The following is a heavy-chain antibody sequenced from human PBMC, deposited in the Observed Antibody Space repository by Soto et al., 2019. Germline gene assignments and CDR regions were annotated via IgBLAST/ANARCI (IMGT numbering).Heavy chain of an antibody. D-gene: IGHD3-22*01. CDR2: VSGSGTRT. CDR1: RFSVSSYA. V-gene: IGHV3-23*01. Sequence: GGSLRLSCLASRFSVSSYAMSWVRQAPGRGLEWVSAVSGSGTRTYYADSVKGRFTVSRDNFKNTLYLQMNSLRAEDTAIYYCATEISFHYDNSGAFDSWGQGTLVTVSS. CDR3: ATEISFHYDNSGAFDS. J-gene: IGHJ4*02.